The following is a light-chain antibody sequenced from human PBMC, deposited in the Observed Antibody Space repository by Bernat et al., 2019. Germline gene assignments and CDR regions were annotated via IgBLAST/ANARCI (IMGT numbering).Light chain of an antibody. CDR1: QSVGGN. J-gene: IGKJ4*01. CDR2: GPS. V-gene: IGKV3-15*01. Sequence: EIVLTQSPATLSVSPGERATLSCRASQSVGGNLAWYQQKSVRAPRLLIYGPSTRATGIPARFSGSGYGTDFTLTISSLQSEDFAVYYCQQWTGWPPEITFGGGTKVEI. CDR3: QQWTGWPPEIT.